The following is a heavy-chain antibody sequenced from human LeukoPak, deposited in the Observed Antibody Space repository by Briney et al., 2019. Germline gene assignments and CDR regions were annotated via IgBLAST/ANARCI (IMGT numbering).Heavy chain of an antibody. D-gene: IGHD6-13*01. Sequence: SDTLSLTCTVSGNSISSGFFWGWIRQSPDKGLEWIGSVYRTCNPYYEASLKSRVTILVDTSRNQFSLELRSVAAADTAIYYCARDKDLPPPPGIGAGPRLTWFDPWGQGTRVTVSS. V-gene: IGHV4-38-2*02. J-gene: IGHJ5*02. CDR2: VYRTCNP. CDR3: ARDKDLPPPPGIGAGPRLTWFDP. CDR1: GNSISSGFF.